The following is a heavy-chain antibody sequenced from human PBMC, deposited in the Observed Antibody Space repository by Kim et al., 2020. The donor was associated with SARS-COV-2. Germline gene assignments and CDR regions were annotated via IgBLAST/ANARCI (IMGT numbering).Heavy chain of an antibody. D-gene: IGHD2-8*01. CDR3: ARVGIKTPYALYYFDY. J-gene: IGHJ4*02. CDR1: GYTFTGYY. CDR2: INPNSGGT. Sequence: ASVKVSCKASGYTFTGYYMHWVRQAPGQGLEWMGWINPNSGGTNYAQKFQGRVTMTRDTSISTAYMELSRLRSDDTAVYYCARVGIKTPYALYYFDYWGQGTLVTVSS. V-gene: IGHV1-2*02.